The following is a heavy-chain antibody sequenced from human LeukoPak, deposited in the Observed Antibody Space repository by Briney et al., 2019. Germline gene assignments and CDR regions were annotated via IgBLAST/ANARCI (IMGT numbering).Heavy chain of an antibody. CDR2: IYYSGST. CDR3: AREYSSSWYVGTPFDY. Sequence: SETLSLTCTVSGGSISSYYWSWIRQPPGKGLEWIGYIYYSGSTNYNPSLKSRVTISVDTSKNQFSLKLSSVTAADTAVYYCAREYSSSWYVGTPFDYWGQGTLVTVSS. V-gene: IGHV4-59*12. D-gene: IGHD6-13*01. J-gene: IGHJ4*02. CDR1: GGSISSYY.